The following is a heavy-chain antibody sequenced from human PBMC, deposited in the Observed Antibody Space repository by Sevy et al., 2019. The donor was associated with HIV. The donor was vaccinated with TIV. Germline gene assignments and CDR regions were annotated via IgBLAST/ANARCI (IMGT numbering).Heavy chain of an antibody. J-gene: IGHJ4*02. D-gene: IGHD4-17*01. CDR1: GFIFSKFA. V-gene: IGHV3-23*01. CDR2: VSGNDGST. Sequence: GGSLRLSCAASGFIFSKFAVSWVRQAPGRGLEWVSAVSGNDGSTYYAASVKGRFTISRDISENMLYLQMNSLSAEDTAVYYCAKDFSYGGNSWNFDFWGQGTLVTVSS. CDR3: AKDFSYGGNSWNFDF.